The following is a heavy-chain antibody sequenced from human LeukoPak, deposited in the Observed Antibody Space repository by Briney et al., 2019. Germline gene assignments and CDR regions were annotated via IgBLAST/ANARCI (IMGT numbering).Heavy chain of an antibody. J-gene: IGHJ3*02. CDR2: IYYSGST. D-gene: IGHD3-22*01. V-gene: IGHV4-59*12. Sequence: SETLSLTCTVSGGSISSYDWSWIPHPPGKGLVWIGYIYYSGSTNYSPSLKSRVTISVATSKNQCSLRMSSVTAADTAVYYCARETIDITIIELVGMGDAFDICGQGTMAAVSS. CDR3: ARETIDITIIELVGMGDAFDI. CDR1: GGSISSYD.